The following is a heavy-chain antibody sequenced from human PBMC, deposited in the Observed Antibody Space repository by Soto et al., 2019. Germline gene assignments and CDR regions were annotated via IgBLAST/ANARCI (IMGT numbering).Heavy chain of an antibody. Sequence: QVQLVQSGAEVKKPGASVKVSCKASGYTFTSYAMHWVRQAPGQRLEWMGWINAGNGNTKYSQKFQGRVTITRDTSASTAYMELSSLRSEDTAVYYCARDVQGNYYDYGMDVWGQGTTVTVSS. CDR1: GYTFTSYA. CDR3: ARDVQGNYYDYGMDV. D-gene: IGHD3-10*02. V-gene: IGHV1-3*01. CDR2: INAGNGNT. J-gene: IGHJ6*02.